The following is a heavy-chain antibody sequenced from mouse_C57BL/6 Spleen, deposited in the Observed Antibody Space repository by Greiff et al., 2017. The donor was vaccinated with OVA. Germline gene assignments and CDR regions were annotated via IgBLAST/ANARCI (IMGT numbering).Heavy chain of an antibody. CDR1: GYTFTSYW. CDR3: GRWGDWYYDYAMDY. V-gene: IGHV1-52*01. Sequence: QVQLQQPGAELVRPGSSVKLSCKASGYTFTSYWMHWVKQRPIQGLEWIGNIDPSDSDTHYNQKFKDKATLTVDKSSSTAYMQLSSLTSDDAAVDYCGRWGDWYYDYAMDYWGQGTSVTVSS. CDR2: IDPSDSDT. J-gene: IGHJ4*01. D-gene: IGHD1-1*01.